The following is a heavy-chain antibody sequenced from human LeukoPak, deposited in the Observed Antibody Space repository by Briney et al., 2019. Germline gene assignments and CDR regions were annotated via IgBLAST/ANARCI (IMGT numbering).Heavy chain of an antibody. CDR1: GYTFTGYY. Sequence: ASVKVSCKASGYTFTGYYMHWVRQAPGQGLEWMGWINPNSGGTNYAQKFQGKVTMTRDTSISTAYMELSRLRSDDTAVYYCAREAGHIVVVTGGGKTWSDPWGQGTLVTVSS. CDR3: AREAGHIVVVTGGGKTWSDP. J-gene: IGHJ5*02. CDR2: INPNSGGT. D-gene: IGHD2-21*02. V-gene: IGHV1-2*02.